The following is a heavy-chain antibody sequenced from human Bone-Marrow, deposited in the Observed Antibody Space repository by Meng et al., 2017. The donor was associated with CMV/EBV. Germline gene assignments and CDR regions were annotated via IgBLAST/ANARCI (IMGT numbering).Heavy chain of an antibody. V-gene: IGHV3-30*02. D-gene: IGHD1-26*01. CDR2: IRYDGSNK. CDR1: GFTFSSYG. CDR3: ASRGATGTPY. Sequence: GESLKISCAASGFTFSSYGMHWVRQAPGKGLEWVAFIRYDGSNKYYADSVKGRFTISRDNSKNTLYLQMNSLRAEDTAVYYCASRGATGTPYWGQGTLVTGSS. J-gene: IGHJ4*02.